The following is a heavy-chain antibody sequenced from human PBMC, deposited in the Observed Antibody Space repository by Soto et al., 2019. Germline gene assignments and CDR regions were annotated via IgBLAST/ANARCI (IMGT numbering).Heavy chain of an antibody. CDR2: ISWNSGSI. V-gene: IGHV3-9*01. CDR1: GFTFDDYA. Sequence: EVQLVESGGGLVQPGRSLRLSCAASGFTFDDYAMHWVRQAPGKGLEWVSGISWNSGSIGYADSVKGRFTISRDNAKNSLYLQMNSLSAEDTALYYCAKDKQYYYDSSGYLTGWGQGTLVTVSS. CDR3: AKDKQYYYDSSGYLTG. D-gene: IGHD3-22*01. J-gene: IGHJ4*02.